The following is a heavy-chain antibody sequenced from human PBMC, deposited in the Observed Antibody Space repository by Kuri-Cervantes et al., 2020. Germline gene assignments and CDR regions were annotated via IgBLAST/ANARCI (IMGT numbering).Heavy chain of an antibody. V-gene: IGHV1-2*02. CDR3: ARVPRRSYYASSGSYHNDY. CDR1: GYTFTGHY. D-gene: IGHD3-10*01. CDR2: INPNSGGT. J-gene: IGHJ4*02. Sequence: ASVKVSCKASGYTFTGHYMHWVRQAPGQGLEWMGWINPNSGGTNYARKFQGRVTMTRDTSITTAYMELSGLRSDDTAVYYCARVPRRSYYASSGSYHNDYWGQGTLVTVSS.